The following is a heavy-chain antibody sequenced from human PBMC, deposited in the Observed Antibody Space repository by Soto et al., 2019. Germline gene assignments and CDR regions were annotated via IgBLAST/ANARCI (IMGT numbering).Heavy chain of an antibody. CDR3: GRWLGTSYGMDV. CDR1: GGSISSTNW. V-gene: IGHV4-4*02. D-gene: IGHD3-10*01. Sequence: QVQLQESGPGLVQPSGTLSLTCAVSGGSISSTNWWSWVRQSPGKGLEWIGEIYHNDSPDYNPSLKSRVTISVDKSKNHVFLKLTSVTAADTAMYFCGRWLGTSYGMDVWGQGTAVNVSS. J-gene: IGHJ6*02. CDR2: IYHNDSP.